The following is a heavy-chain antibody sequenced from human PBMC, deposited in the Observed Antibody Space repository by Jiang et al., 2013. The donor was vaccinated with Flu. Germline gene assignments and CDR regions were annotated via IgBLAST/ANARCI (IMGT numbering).Heavy chain of an antibody. Sequence: GLVQPGGSLRLSCAASEFIFSNHWMSWVRQAPGKGLEWVANINKDGSEKYYVDSVKGRFTISRDNAKNSLFLQMNSLRAEDAAVYFCARQKIRADTMFDPCDIWGQGTLVTVSS. CDR2: INKDGSEK. CDR1: EFIFSNHW. V-gene: IGHV3-7*03. CDR3: ARQKIRADTMFDPCDI. J-gene: IGHJ3*02. D-gene: IGHD3-10*02.